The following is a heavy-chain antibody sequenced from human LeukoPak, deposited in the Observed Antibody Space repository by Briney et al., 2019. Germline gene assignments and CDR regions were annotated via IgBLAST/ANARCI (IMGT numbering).Heavy chain of an antibody. CDR1: GYTLTELS. Sequence: ASVKVSCKVSGYTLTELSMHWVRQAPGKGLEWMGGFDPEDGETIYAQKFQGRVTMTEDTSTDTAYMELSSLRSEDTAVYYCARARFIGRRFIAVAGTKKYYFDYWGQGTLVTVSS. CDR3: ARARFIGRRFIAVAGTKKYYFDY. J-gene: IGHJ4*02. D-gene: IGHD6-19*01. V-gene: IGHV1-24*01. CDR2: FDPEDGET.